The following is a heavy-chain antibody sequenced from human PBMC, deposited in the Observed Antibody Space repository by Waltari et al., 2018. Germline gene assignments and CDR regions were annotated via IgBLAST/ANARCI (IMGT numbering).Heavy chain of an antibody. CDR2: IIPILGIA. CDR3: AREWNDYGGNSAAFDI. J-gene: IGHJ3*02. CDR1: GGTFSSYA. V-gene: IGHV1-69*04. D-gene: IGHD1-1*01. Sequence: QVQLVQSGAEVKKPGSSVKVSCKASGGTFSSYAISWVRQAPGQGLEWMGGIIPILGIANYAQKFQGRVTITADESTSTAYMELSSLRSEDTAVYYCAREWNDYGGNSAAFDIWGQGTMVTVSS.